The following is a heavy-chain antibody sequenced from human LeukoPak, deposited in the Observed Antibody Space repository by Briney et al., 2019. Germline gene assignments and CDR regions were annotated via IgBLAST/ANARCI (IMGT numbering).Heavy chain of an antibody. CDR2: IKQDGSEK. D-gene: IGHD1-26*01. CDR3: AREGVGAGVDC. CDR1: GFTFTSYW. V-gene: IGHV3-7*01. Sequence: PGGSLRLSCAASGFTFTSYWMSWVRQAPGKGLEWVANIKQDGSEKYYVDSVKGRFTISRDNAKNSLYLQMNSLRVEDTAVYYCAREGVGAGVDCWGQGTPVTVSS. J-gene: IGHJ4*02.